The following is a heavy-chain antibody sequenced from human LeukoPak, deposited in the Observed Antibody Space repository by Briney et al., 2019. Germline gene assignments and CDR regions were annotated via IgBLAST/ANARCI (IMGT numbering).Heavy chain of an antibody. CDR2: INTDGSST. CDR1: GFTFSSYW. D-gene: IGHD4-17*01. CDR3: ARAQGSVTTENWFDP. Sequence: GGSLRLSCAASGFTFSSYWMHWVRQAPGKGLVWVSRINTDGSSTSYADSVKGRFTISRDSAKNTLYLQMNSLRAEDTAVYYCARAQGSVTTENWFDPWGQGTLVTVSS. V-gene: IGHV3-74*01. J-gene: IGHJ5*02.